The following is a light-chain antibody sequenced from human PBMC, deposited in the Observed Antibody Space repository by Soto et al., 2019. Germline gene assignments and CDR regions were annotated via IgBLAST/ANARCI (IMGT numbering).Light chain of an antibody. Sequence: SALSEPASVSGSPGQSITISFTGSSSDVGAYHFVSWYQHHPGKAPKLILYEVTARPSGVSSRFSGSKSGNTAFLTISGLHADDEANYYCSSYTSSNNHYVFGTGTKVTVL. CDR3: SSYTSSNNHYV. CDR2: EVT. V-gene: IGLV2-14*01. J-gene: IGLJ1*01. CDR1: SSDVGAYHF.